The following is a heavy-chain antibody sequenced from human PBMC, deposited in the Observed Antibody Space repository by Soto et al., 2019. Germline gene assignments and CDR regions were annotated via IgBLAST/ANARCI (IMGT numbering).Heavy chain of an antibody. Sequence: GESLKISCKCSGYSFASYWIGWVRQMPGKGLEWMGIIYPCDSDTRYSPSFQGQVTISADKSINTAYLQWSSLNASDTAMYYCARHANSYYCMDVWGKGTTVTVSS. CDR3: ARHANSYYCMDV. V-gene: IGHV5-51*01. CDR1: GYSFASYW. CDR2: IYPCDSDT. J-gene: IGHJ6*03. D-gene: IGHD1-7*01.